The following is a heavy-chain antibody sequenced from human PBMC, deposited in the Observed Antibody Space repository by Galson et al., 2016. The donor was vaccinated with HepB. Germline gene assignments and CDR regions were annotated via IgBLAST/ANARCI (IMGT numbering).Heavy chain of an antibody. CDR3: AKEEQLVRYFQH. D-gene: IGHD6-13*01. CDR2: ISGSGGST. J-gene: IGHJ1*01. V-gene: IGHV3-23*01. Sequence: SLRLSCAASGFTFSNYAMSWVRQAPGKGLEWVSAISGSGGSTYYADSVRGRFTISRDNSKNTLYLQMNSLRAEDTAIYYCAKEEQLVRYFQHWGQGTLVTVSS. CDR1: GFTFSNYA.